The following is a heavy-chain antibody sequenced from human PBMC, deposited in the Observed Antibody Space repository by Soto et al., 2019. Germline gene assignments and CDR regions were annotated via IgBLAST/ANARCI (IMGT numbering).Heavy chain of an antibody. CDR2: IDPSDSQT. CDR1: GYSFAGYW. CDR3: ARQIYDSDTGPNCQYYFDP. Sequence: GESLKISCKGSGYSFAGYWITWVRQKPGKGLEWMGRIDPSDSQTYYSPSFRGHVTISVTKSITTVFLQWSSLRASDTAMYYCARQIYDSDTGPNCQYYFDPWGQGTPVTVS. V-gene: IGHV5-10-1*01. J-gene: IGHJ4*02. D-gene: IGHD3-22*01.